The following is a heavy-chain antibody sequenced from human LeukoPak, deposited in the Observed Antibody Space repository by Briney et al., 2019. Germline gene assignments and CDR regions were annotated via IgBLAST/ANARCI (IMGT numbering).Heavy chain of an antibody. Sequence: SGTLSLTCAVSGGSISSSNWWSWVRQPPGKGLEWIGEIYHSGSTNYNPSLKSRVTISVDTSKNQFSLKLSSVTAADTAVYYCARGHYYDSSGTPPGGHGYWGQGTLVTVSS. CDR1: GGSISSSNW. J-gene: IGHJ4*02. CDR3: ARGHYYDSSGTPPGGHGY. D-gene: IGHD3-22*01. CDR2: IYHSGST. V-gene: IGHV4-4*02.